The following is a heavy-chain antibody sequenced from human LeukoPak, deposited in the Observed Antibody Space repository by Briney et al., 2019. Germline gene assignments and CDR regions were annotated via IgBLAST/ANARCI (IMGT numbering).Heavy chain of an antibody. J-gene: IGHJ6*02. CDR2: ISSSGSTI. V-gene: IGHV3-48*03. CDR1: GFTFSSYE. Sequence: GGSLRLSCAASGFTFSSYEMNWVRQAPGKGLEWVSYISSSGSTIYYADSVKGRFNISRDNAKNSLYLKMNSLRAEDTAVYYCARAWGYYDSSGYSKDGMDVWGQGTTVTVSS. D-gene: IGHD3-22*01. CDR3: ARAWGYYDSSGYSKDGMDV.